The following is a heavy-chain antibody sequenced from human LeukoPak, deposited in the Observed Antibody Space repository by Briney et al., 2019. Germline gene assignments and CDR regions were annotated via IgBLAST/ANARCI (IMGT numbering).Heavy chain of an antibody. Sequence: GGCLRLSCAASGFTFSSYSMNWVRQAPGKGLEWVSSIISSSSYIYYADSVKGRFTISRDNDKNSLYLQMNSLRAEDTAVYYCARDGGRGYAVDYWGQGTLVTVSS. CDR1: GFTFSSYS. CDR2: IISSSSYI. CDR3: ARDGGRGYAVDY. D-gene: IGHD5-12*01. V-gene: IGHV3-21*01. J-gene: IGHJ4*02.